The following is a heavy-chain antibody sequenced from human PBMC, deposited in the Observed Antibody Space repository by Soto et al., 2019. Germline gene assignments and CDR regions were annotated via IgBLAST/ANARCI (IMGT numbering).Heavy chain of an antibody. Sequence: SVKVSCKASGGTFSSYAISWVRQAPGQGLEWMGGIIPIFGTANYAQKFQGRVTITADESTSTAYMELGSLRSEDTAVYYCARGGGWVVTAALYYYYGMDVWGQGTTVTVSS. CDR1: GGTFSSYA. D-gene: IGHD2-21*02. CDR2: IIPIFGTA. CDR3: ARGGGWVVTAALYYYYGMDV. J-gene: IGHJ6*02. V-gene: IGHV1-69*13.